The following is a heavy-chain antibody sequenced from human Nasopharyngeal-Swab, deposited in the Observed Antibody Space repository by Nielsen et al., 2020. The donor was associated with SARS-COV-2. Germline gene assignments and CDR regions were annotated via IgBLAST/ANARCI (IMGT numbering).Heavy chain of an antibody. Sequence: GESLKISCAASGFTLSDYYMSWIRQAPGKGLEWISYISPRSSTINYADSVRGRFTISRDNAKNTVYLEMNSLRAEDTAVYYCARDFDKTGDWGQGTLVTVSS. CDR1: GFTLSDYY. D-gene: IGHD7-27*01. J-gene: IGHJ4*02. CDR2: ISPRSSTI. V-gene: IGHV3-11*04. CDR3: ARDFDKTGD.